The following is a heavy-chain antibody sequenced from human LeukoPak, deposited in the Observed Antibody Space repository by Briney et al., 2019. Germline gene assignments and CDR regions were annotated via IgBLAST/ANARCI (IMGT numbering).Heavy chain of an antibody. CDR3: ARSGSGRFGPFDI. D-gene: IGHD1-26*01. V-gene: IGHV3-7*01. CDR2: IKEDGSEK. CDR1: GFSVNTNY. Sequence: GGSLRLSCAASGFSVNTNYMTWVRQAPGKGLEWVANIKEDGSEKNYVDSVKGRFTISRDNSKNSLYLQMNSLRAEDTAVYYCARSGSGRFGPFDIWGQGTMVTVSS. J-gene: IGHJ3*02.